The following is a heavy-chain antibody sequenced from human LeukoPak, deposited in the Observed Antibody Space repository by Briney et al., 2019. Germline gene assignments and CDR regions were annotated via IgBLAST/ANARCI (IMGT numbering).Heavy chain of an antibody. Sequence: PSETLSLTCAVSCGSISSGGYSWSWIRQPPGKGLEWIGYIHYSDTYYNPSLRSRVTILVDTSKNQFSLKLSSVTAADTAVYYCASHSGGYAYWGQGTLVTVSS. CDR3: ASHSGGYAY. CDR2: IHYSDT. CDR1: CGSISSGGYS. D-gene: IGHD5-12*01. V-gene: IGHV4-30-4*07. J-gene: IGHJ4*02.